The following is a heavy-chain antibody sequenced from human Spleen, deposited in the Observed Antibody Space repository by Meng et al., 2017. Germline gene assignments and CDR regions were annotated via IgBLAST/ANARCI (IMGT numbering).Heavy chain of an antibody. D-gene: IGHD3-22*01. CDR3: ARVRVVVNGMDV. J-gene: IGHJ6*02. CDR1: GFTFSNSD. CDR2: ISSTGSYI. V-gene: IGHV3-21*01. Sequence: GESLKISCAASGFTFSNSDMNWVRQAPGKGLEWVSSISSTGSYIFYADSVKGRFSISRDNAKKSLYLQMNSLRAEDTAVYYCARVRVVVNGMDVWGQGTTVTVSS.